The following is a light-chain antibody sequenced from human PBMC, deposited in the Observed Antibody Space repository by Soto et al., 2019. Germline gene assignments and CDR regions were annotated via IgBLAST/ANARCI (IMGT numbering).Light chain of an antibody. Sequence: QCVLTQPPSVSAAPGQKVTITCSGGSSNIGSNDVCWYQQVQRTAPQVLIHVNNKRHSSLADRFSGSKSVTSATLSISRPQTGDEADYYCGTWHSDTSVFGSGRKGTLL. CDR2: VNN. V-gene: IGLV1-51*01. J-gene: IGLJ1*01. CDR1: SSNIGSND. CDR3: GTWHSDTSV.